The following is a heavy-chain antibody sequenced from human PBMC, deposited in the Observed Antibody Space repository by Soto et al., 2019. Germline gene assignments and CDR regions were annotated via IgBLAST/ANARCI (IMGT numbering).Heavy chain of an antibody. D-gene: IGHD2-15*01. CDR1: GVTFSSYA. CDR3: ARDRGSVVVAATAGWFDP. Sequence: ASVKVSCKASGVTFSSYAISWVRQAPGQGLEWMGGIIPIFGTANYAQKFQGRVTITADESTSTAYMELSSLRSEDTAVYYCARDRGSVVVAATAGWFDPWGQGTLVTVSS. J-gene: IGHJ5*02. CDR2: IIPIFGTA. V-gene: IGHV1-69*13.